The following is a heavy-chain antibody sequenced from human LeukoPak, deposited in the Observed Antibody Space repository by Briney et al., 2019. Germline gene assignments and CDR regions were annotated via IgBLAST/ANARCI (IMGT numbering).Heavy chain of an antibody. V-gene: IGHV1-8*01. D-gene: IGHD2-15*01. CDR3: ARVCGGSCYSYYCYYGMDV. Sequence: PVASVKVSCKASGYTFTSYDINWVRQATGQGLEWMGWMNPNSGNTGYAQKFQGRVTMTRNTSISTAYMELSSLRSEDTAVYYCARVCGGSCYSYYCYYGMDVWGQGTTVTVSS. J-gene: IGHJ6*02. CDR1: GYTFTSYD. CDR2: MNPNSGNT.